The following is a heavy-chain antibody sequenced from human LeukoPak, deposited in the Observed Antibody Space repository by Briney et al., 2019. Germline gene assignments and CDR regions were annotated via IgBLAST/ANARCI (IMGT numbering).Heavy chain of an antibody. CDR1: GYTFTSYD. CDR2: MNPNSGNT. J-gene: IGHJ3*02. D-gene: IGHD3-22*01. CDR3: ARVQGSRMIVVVADAFDI. V-gene: IGHV1-8*01. Sequence: GASVKVSCKASGYTFTSYDINWVRQATGQGLEWMGWMNPNSGNTGYAQKFQGRVTMTRNTSISTAYMELSSLRSEDTAVYYCARVQGSRMIVVVADAFDIWGQGTIVTVSS.